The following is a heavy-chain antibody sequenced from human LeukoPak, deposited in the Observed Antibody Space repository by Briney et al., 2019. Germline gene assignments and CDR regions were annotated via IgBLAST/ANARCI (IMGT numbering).Heavy chain of an antibody. D-gene: IGHD3-22*01. Sequence: GGSLRLCCASSGFTFSSFWVSWVRQAPGKGLEWVANINPDGSEKYYVDSVEGRFTISRDNSKNTLYLQMNSLRAEDTAVYYCAKTSSGYLFWFDPWGQGTLVTVSS. CDR1: GFTFSSFW. CDR2: INPDGSEK. V-gene: IGHV3-7*03. CDR3: AKTSSGYLFWFDP. J-gene: IGHJ5*02.